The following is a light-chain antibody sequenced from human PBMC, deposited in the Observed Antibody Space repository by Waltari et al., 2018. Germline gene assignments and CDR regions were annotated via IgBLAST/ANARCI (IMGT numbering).Light chain of an antibody. V-gene: IGLV4-69*01. J-gene: IGLJ2*01. Sequence: QLVVTQSHSASASLGASVQLTCTLSSGHSRYAIAWHQHQSEKGPRFLMRVNSDGEHTKGDVIPDRFSGSSSGAERYLTIYSLQSEDEADYYCQTWDTDIVVFGGGTKVTVL. CDR1: SGHSRYA. CDR2: VNSDGEH. CDR3: QTWDTDIVV.